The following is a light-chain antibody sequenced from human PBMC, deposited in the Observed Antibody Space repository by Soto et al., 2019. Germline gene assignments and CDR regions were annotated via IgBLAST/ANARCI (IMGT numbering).Light chain of an antibody. Sequence: EIVLTQSPATLSLSPGERATLSCRASQSVGSSLAWYQQKPGQAPRLLIYDASTRATGIPARFSGSGSGTDFPLTTSSLEPEDFAVYYSQQRTNWPLTFGGGTKVEIK. CDR3: QQRTNWPLT. V-gene: IGKV3-11*01. CDR2: DAS. CDR1: QSVGSS. J-gene: IGKJ4*01.